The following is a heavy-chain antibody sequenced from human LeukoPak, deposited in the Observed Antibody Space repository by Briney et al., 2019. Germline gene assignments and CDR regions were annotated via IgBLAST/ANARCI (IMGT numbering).Heavy chain of an antibody. CDR3: ATLLISSSSEGPDNWFDP. CDR1: GYTLTELS. V-gene: IGHV1-24*01. J-gene: IGHJ5*02. CDR2: FDPEDGET. Sequence: ASVKVSCKVSGYTLTELSMHWVRQAPGKGLEWMGGFDPEDGETIYAQKFQGRVTMTEDTSTDTAYMELSSPRSEDTAVYYCATLLISSSSEGPDNWFDPWGQGTLVTVSS. D-gene: IGHD6-6*01.